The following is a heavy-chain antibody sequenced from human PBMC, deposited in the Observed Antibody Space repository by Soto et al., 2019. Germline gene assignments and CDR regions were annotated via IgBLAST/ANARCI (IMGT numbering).Heavy chain of an antibody. V-gene: IGHV4-61*01. CDR3: ARDSSGRHDY. CDR1: GGSVRSGSYY. J-gene: IGHJ4*02. Sequence: SETLSLTCSVSGGSVRSGSYYWTWIRQPPGKGLEWIGYIYQSGTTNYNASLKSRVTISIDTSKNQFFLKLNSVTTADTAVYYCARDSSGRHDYWGQGTLVTVSS. CDR2: IYQSGTT. D-gene: IGHD3-22*01.